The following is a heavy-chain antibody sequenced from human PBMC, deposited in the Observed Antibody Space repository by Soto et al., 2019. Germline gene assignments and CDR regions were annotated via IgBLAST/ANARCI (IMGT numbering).Heavy chain of an antibody. CDR3: AKDRYSGSSVGMDV. CDR1: GFTFSSYG. V-gene: IGHV3-30*18. J-gene: IGHJ6*02. D-gene: IGHD1-26*01. CDR2: ISYDGSNK. Sequence: PGGSLRLSCAASGFTFSSYGMHWVRQAPGKGLEWVAVISYDGSNKYYADSVKGRFTISRDNSKNTLYLQMNSLRAEDTAVYYCAKDRYSGSSVGMDVWGQGTTVTVSS.